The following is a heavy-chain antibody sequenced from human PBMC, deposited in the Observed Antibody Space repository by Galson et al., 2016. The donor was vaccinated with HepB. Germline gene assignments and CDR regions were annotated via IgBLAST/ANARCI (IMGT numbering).Heavy chain of an antibody. Sequence: SETLSLTCAVSGGSISSSNWWSWVRQPPGKGLEWIGEIYHSGSTNYNPSLKSRVTISVDKSKNQFSLKLSSVTAADTAVYYCARGFWGSSPPIGYYYYGMDVWGQGTTVTVSS. V-gene: IGHV4-4*02. D-gene: IGHD3-16*01. CDR1: GGSISSSNW. CDR3: ARGFWGSSPPIGYYYYGMDV. J-gene: IGHJ6*02. CDR2: IYHSGST.